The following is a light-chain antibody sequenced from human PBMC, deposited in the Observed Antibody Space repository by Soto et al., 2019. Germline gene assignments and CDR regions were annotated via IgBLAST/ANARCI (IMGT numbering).Light chain of an antibody. Sequence: QSALTQSASVSGSPGQSITISCTGTSGDLGDYNFVSWYQQQAGKAPKLIIYSSDQRPSGVPDRVSGSKSGTSASLAISGLQPEDEADYYCAASHDSRNGWVFGGGTKLTVL. J-gene: IGLJ3*02. V-gene: IGLV2-14*03. CDR2: SSD. CDR1: SGDLGDYNF. CDR3: AASHDSRNGWV.